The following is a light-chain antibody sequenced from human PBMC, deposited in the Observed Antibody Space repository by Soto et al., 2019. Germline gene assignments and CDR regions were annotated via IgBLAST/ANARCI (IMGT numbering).Light chain of an antibody. CDR1: QVLLHSNGYNY. Sequence: DFLQTRSPLSLPVTSGAPAYISSRASQVLLHSNGYNYLDWCQQRPGRSPRRLIYKVSNRDSGVPARFSGSGSGTDFALKISRVEAEDVGVYYCMQGKHFPIPFGQGTRLAIK. CDR3: MQGKHFPIP. V-gene: IGKV2-30*02. CDR2: KVS. J-gene: IGKJ5*01.